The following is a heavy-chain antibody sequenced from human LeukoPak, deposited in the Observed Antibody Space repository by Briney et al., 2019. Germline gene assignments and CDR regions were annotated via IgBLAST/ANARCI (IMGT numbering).Heavy chain of an antibody. V-gene: IGHV4-38-2*02. CDR1: GYSISSGYY. CDR2: IYHSGST. J-gene: IGHJ4*02. D-gene: IGHD6-13*01. Sequence: SETLSLTCAVSGYSISSGYYWGWIRQPPGKGLEWIGSIYHSGSTYYNPSLKSRVTISVDTSKNQFSLKLSSVTAADTAAYYCARDKIGYTSSWTTFDYWGQGTLVTVSS. CDR3: ARDKIGYTSSWTTFDY.